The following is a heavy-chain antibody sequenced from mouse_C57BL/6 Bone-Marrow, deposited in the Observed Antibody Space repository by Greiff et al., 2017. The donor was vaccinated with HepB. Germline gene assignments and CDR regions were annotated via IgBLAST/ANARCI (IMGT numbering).Heavy chain of an antibody. CDR1: GYTFTSYW. CDR2: IDPSDSYT. V-gene: IGHV1-69*01. D-gene: IGHD1-1*01. CDR3: TTLGAYAMDY. J-gene: IGHJ4*01. Sequence: QVQLQQPGAELVMPGASVKLSCKASGYTFTSYWMHWVKQRPGQGLEWIGEIDPSDSYTNYNQKFKGKSTLTVDKSSSTAYMQLSSLTSEDTAVYYCTTLGAYAMDYWGQGTSVTVSS.